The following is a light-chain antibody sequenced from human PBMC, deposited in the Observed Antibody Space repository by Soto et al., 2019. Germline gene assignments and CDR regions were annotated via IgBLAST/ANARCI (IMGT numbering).Light chain of an antibody. CDR1: QSVRNK. CDR2: DTS. CDR3: QQYNIWRSIT. Sequence: EIVVTQSPATLSLSPGERVTLSCGASQSVRNKVAWYQQKPGQTPRVIIYDTSTRAADIPARFSGSGYGTYFTLTISSLQSEDFAVYYCQQYNIWRSITFGPGTRLEIK. J-gene: IGKJ5*01. V-gene: IGKV3-15*01.